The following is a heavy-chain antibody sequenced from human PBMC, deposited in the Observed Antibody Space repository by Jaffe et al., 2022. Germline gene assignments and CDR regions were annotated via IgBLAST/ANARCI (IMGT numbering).Heavy chain of an antibody. CDR2: ISGSGGST. Sequence: EVQLLESGGGLVQPGGSLRLSCAASGFTFSSYAMSWVRQAPGKGLEWVSAISGSGGSTYYADSVKGRFTISRDNSKNTLYLQMNSLRAEDTAVYYCAKSGPPDCTGGVCYDYWGQGTLVTVSS. CDR1: GFTFSSYA. D-gene: IGHD2-8*02. V-gene: IGHV3-23*01. J-gene: IGHJ4*02. CDR3: AKSGPPDCTGGVCYDY.